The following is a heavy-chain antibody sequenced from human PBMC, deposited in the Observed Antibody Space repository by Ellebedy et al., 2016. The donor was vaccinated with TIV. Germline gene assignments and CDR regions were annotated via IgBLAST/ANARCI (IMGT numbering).Heavy chain of an antibody. CDR3: ARGKSRQLLLGGMDV. D-gene: IGHD2-2*01. CDR1: GFTFSDYY. J-gene: IGHJ6*02. CDR2: ITSTSSYT. V-gene: IGHV3-11*06. Sequence: GESLKISCAASGFTFSDYYMSWIRQAPGKGLEWVSYITSTSSYTNHADSVKGRFTISRDNAKNSLFLQMNSLRAEDTAVYYCARGKSRQLLLGGMDVWGQGTTDTVSS.